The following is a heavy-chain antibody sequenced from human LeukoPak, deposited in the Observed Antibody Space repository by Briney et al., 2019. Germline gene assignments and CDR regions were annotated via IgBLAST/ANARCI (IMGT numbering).Heavy chain of an antibody. CDR2: ISSGSYA. V-gene: IGHV3-11*06. CDR3: TRDSGLIVGALNFDY. J-gene: IGHJ4*02. Sequence: GGTLRLSCAASGFTFSDYYMSWIRQAPGKGLEWVSYISSGSYANYADSVKGRFTISRDNAKNSLYLQMNSLRDEDTALYYCTRDSGLIVGALNFDYWGQGNLVTVSS. D-gene: IGHD1-26*01. CDR1: GFTFSDYY.